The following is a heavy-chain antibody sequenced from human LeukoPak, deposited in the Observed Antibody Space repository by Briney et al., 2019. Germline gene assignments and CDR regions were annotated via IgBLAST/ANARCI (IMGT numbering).Heavy chain of an antibody. D-gene: IGHD2-2*01. CDR3: ARDNVVVPAAMPFDY. CDR1: VYTFTSYG. Sequence: GASVKVSCKASVYTFTSYGISWVRQAPGQGLEWMGWISAYNGNTNYAQKLQGRVTMTTDTSTSTAYMELRSLRSDDTAVYYCARDNVVVPAAMPFDYWGQGTLVIVSS. CDR2: ISAYNGNT. V-gene: IGHV1-18*01. J-gene: IGHJ4*02.